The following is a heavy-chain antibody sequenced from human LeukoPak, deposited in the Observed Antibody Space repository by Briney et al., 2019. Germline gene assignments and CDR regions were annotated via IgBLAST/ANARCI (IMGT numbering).Heavy chain of an antibody. V-gene: IGHV1-2*02. J-gene: IGHJ4*02. CDR1: GYTFTGYY. CDR3: ARDKYTGYEAFDY. Sequence: EASVKVTCKASGYTFTGYYIHWVRQAPGQGPESMGWINPNNGGTNYSQKFQGRVTMTRDTSISTAYMELNRLTSDDTAVYYCARDKYTGYEAFDYWGQGTPVTVSS. CDR2: INPNNGGT. D-gene: IGHD5-12*01.